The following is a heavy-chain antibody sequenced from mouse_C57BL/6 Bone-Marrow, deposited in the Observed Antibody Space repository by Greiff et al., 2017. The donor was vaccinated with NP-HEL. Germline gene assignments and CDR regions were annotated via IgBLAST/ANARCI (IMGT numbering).Heavy chain of an antibody. CDR3: AREDYDFAWFAY. Sequence: QVQVVESGPELVKPGASVKISCKASGYAFSSSWMNWVKQRPGKGLEWIGRIYPGDGDTNYNGKFKGKATLTADKSSSTAYMQLSSLTSEDSAVYFCAREDYDFAWFAYWGQGTLVTVSA. CDR1: GYAFSSSW. CDR2: IYPGDGDT. D-gene: IGHD2-4*01. V-gene: IGHV1-82*01. J-gene: IGHJ3*01.